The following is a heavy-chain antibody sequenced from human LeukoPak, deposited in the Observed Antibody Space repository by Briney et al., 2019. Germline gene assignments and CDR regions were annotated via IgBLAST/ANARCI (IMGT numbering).Heavy chain of an antibody. Sequence: ASVKVSCKASGYTFTSYGISWVRQAPGQGLEWMGWISAYNGNTNYAQKLQGRVTMTTDTSTSTAYMELRSLRSDDTAVYHCASHGSGRGGYYFDYWGQGTLVTVSS. CDR1: GYTFTSYG. CDR3: ASHGSGRGGYYFDY. CDR2: ISAYNGNT. D-gene: IGHD3-10*01. J-gene: IGHJ4*02. V-gene: IGHV1-18*01.